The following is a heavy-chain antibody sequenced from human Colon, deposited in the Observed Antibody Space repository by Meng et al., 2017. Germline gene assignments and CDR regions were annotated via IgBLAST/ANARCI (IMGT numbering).Heavy chain of an antibody. J-gene: IGHJ4*02. V-gene: IGHV3-23*01. D-gene: IGHD1-20*01. Sequence: GESLKISCVASGFTFTNYGMTWVRQSPGKGLEWVSVIDMSGDIAYYADSVKGRFIISRDNSKNTVFLQMNSLRAEDTAIYYCAQGLITGTKIPTDGWGQGTLVTVSS. CDR3: AQGLITGTKIPTDG. CDR2: IDMSGDIA. CDR1: GFTFTNYG.